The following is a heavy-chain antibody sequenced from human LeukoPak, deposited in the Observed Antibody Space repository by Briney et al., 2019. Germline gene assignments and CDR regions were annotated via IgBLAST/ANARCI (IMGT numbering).Heavy chain of an antibody. CDR3: AKGRRDGYNYPLFDH. CDR1: GFTFSFSA. J-gene: IGHJ4*01. D-gene: IGHD5-24*01. V-gene: IGHV3-23*01. CDR2: IIGNGFST. Sequence: PGGSLRLSCAASGFTFSFSAMNWVRQAPGKGLKCVATIIGNGFSTYYADSVNGRFIISRDNSQNSLFLQMNSLRAEDTAIYYCAKGRRDGYNYPLFDHWGHGALVTVSS.